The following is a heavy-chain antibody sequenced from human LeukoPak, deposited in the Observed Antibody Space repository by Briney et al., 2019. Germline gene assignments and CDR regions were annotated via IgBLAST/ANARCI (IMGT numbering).Heavy chain of an antibody. CDR2: ISYDGANK. Sequence: GGSLRLSCAASGFTLSSYAMHWVRQAPGKGLEWLAVISYDGANKYYADSVKGRFTISRDNSKNTLYLQMNGLRAEDTAVHYRARGRSASYFEYWGQGTLVTVSS. CDR1: GFTLSSYA. V-gene: IGHV3-30*04. D-gene: IGHD6-19*01. CDR3: ARGRSASYFEY. J-gene: IGHJ4*02.